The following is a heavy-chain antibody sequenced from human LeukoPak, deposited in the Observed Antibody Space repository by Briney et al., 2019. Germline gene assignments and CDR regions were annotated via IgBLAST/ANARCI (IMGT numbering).Heavy chain of an antibody. CDR1: GYTFTNYG. CDR3: ARGSTARYYYDRSGYYRGAFDY. J-gene: IGHJ4*02. V-gene: IGHV1-18*01. Sequence: ASVKVSCKASGYTFTNYGISWVRQAPGQGLEWMGWISGYNGHTNYAQKLQGRVTMTTDTSTSTAYMELRSLRSDDTAVYYCARGSTARYYYDRSGYYRGAFDYWGQGTLVTVSS. CDR2: ISGYNGHT. D-gene: IGHD3-22*01.